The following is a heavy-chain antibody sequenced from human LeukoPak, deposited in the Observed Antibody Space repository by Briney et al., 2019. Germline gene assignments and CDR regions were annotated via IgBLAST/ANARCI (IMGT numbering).Heavy chain of an antibody. Sequence: GSLRLSCAASGFTFSSYAMGWVRQAPGKGLEWVSAISGSGGSTYYADSVKGRFTISRDNSKNTLYLQMNSLRAEDTAVYYCAKDLGVVILGFDYWGQGTLVTVSS. CDR3: AKDLGVVILGFDY. J-gene: IGHJ4*02. V-gene: IGHV3-23*01. CDR1: GFTFSSYA. D-gene: IGHD3-3*01. CDR2: ISGSGGST.